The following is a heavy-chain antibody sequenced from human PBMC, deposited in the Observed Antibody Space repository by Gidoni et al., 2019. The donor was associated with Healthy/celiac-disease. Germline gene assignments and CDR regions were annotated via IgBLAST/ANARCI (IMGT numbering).Heavy chain of an antibody. D-gene: IGHD2-15*01. Sequence: QVQLVESGGGVVQPGRYLRLPCAASGFTFRSYGMHWVRQAPGKGLEWVAVIWYDGSNKYYADSVKGRFTISRDNSKNTLYLQMNSLRAEDTAVYYCASMVVVVAATDAFDIWGQGTMVTVSS. CDR1: GFTFRSYG. J-gene: IGHJ3*02. CDR3: ASMVVVVAATDAFDI. V-gene: IGHV3-33*01. CDR2: IWYDGSNK.